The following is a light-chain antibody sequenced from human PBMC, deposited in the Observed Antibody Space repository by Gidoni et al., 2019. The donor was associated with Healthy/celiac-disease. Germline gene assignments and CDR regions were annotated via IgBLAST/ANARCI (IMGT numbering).Light chain of an antibody. CDR1: SSDVGGYNY. CDR3: SSYTSSSTRV. V-gene: IGLV2-14*01. J-gene: IGLJ3*02. Sequence: QSALTQHASVSGSPGQSLTISFTGTSSDVGGYNYVSWYQQHPGKAPKLMIYDVSNRPSGVSNRFSGSKSGNTASLTISGLQAEDEADYYCSSYTSSSTRVFGGGTKLTVL. CDR2: DVS.